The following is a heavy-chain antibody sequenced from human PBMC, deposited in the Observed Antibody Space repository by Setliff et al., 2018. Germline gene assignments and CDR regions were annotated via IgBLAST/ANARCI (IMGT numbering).Heavy chain of an antibody. CDR1: GFTFDDYA. J-gene: IGHJ6*02. Sequence: GGSLRLSCAASGFTFDDYAMHWVRQAPGKGLEWVSLISWDGGSTYYADSVEGRFTISRDNSKNTVFLHMKSLRAEDTALYYCARGGAEFGVHGPPHYYYGMAVWGQGTTVTVSS. CDR2: ISWDGGST. D-gene: IGHD3-10*01. V-gene: IGHV3-43D*03. CDR3: ARGGAEFGVHGPPHYYYGMAV.